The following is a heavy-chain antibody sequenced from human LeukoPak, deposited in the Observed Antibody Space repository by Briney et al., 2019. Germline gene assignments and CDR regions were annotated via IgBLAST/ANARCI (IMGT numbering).Heavy chain of an antibody. V-gene: IGHV4-34*01. CDR2: INHSGST. J-gene: IGHJ4*02. Sequence: SETLSLTCAVYGGSFSGYYWSWIRQPPGKGLEWIGEINHSGSTNYNPSLKSRVTISVDTSKNQFSLKLSSVTAADTAVYYYARGPPRYCSSTSCYRGHFDYWGQGTLVTVSS. CDR3: ARGPPRYCSSTSCYRGHFDY. CDR1: GGSFSGYY. D-gene: IGHD2-2*02.